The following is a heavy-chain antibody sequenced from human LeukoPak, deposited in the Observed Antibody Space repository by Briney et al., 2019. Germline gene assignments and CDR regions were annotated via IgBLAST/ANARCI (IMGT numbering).Heavy chain of an antibody. J-gene: IGHJ4*02. V-gene: IGHV3-33*01. CDR2: IWYDGSNK. CDR1: GFTFSSYG. CDR3: ARADTMVRGVSDY. D-gene: IGHD3-10*01. Sequence: GRSLRLSCAASGFTFSSYGMHWVRQAPGKGLEWVAVIWYDGSNKYYADSVKGRFTISRDNSKNTLYLQMNSLRAEDTAVYYCARADTMVRGVSDYWGQGTLVTVSS.